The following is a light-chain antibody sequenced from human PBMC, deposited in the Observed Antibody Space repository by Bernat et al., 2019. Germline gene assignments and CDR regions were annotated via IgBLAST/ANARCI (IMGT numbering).Light chain of an antibody. V-gene: IGLV2-8*01. CDR2: EVT. CDR1: SSDVGGYNY. Sequence: QSALTQPPSASGSPGQSVAISCTGTSSDVGGYNYVSWYQQHPGKAPKLVIYEVTKRPSGVPDRFSGSKSGNTASLTVSGLQAEDEAHYYCCSYADGSSFWVFGGGTKLTVL. CDR3: CSYADGSSFWV. J-gene: IGLJ3*02.